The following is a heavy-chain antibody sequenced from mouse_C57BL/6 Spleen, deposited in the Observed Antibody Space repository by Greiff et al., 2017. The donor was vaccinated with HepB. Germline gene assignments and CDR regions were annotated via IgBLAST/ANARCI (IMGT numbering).Heavy chain of an antibody. CDR1: GYTFTSYW. Sequence: VQLQQPGAELVKPGASVKMSCKASGYTFTSYWITWVKQRPGQGLEWIGDIYPGSGSTNYNEKFKSKATMTVDTSSSTAYMQLSSLTSEVSAVYYCAREGDSSGYGYWGQGTTLTVSS. CDR3: AREGDSSGYGY. V-gene: IGHV1-55*01. CDR2: IYPGSGST. J-gene: IGHJ2*01. D-gene: IGHD3-2*02.